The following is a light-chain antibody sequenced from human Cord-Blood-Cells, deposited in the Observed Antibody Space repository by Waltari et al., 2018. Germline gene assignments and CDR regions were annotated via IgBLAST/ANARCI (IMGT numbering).Light chain of an antibody. CDR1: QSVSSSY. J-gene: IGKJ4*01. Sequence: EIVLTQSPCTLSLSQGERATLSCRASQSVSSSYLAWYQQKPGQAPRLLIYGDSSRATGIPDRCSGSGSGTDVTLTISRLEPEDFAVYYCQQYGSSLLTFGGGTKVEIK. CDR3: QQYGSSLLT. V-gene: IGKV3-20*01. CDR2: GDS.